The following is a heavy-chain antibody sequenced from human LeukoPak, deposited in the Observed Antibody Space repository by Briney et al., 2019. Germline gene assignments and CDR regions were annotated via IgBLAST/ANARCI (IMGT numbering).Heavy chain of an antibody. V-gene: IGHV4-4*07. D-gene: IGHD5-18*01. J-gene: IGHJ5*02. CDR3: ARDQRGYSYGPGWDWFDP. CDR2: IYTSGST. CDR1: GGSISSYY. Sequence: PSETLSLTCTVSGGSISSYYWSWIRQPAGKGLEWIGRIYTSGSTNYNPSLKSRVTMSVDTSKNQFSLKLSSVTAADTAVYYCARDQRGYSYGPGWDWFDPWGQGTLVTASS.